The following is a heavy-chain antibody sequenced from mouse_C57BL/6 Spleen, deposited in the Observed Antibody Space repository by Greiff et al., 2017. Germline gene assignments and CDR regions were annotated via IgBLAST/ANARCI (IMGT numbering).Heavy chain of an antibody. CDR1: GYTFTDYN. CDR2: INPNNGGT. D-gene: IGHD4-1*01. V-gene: IGHV1-18*01. CDR3: ARKHLWDERYFDV. J-gene: IGHJ1*03. Sequence: EVKLVESGPELVKPGASVKIPCKASGYTFTDYNMDWVKQSHGKSLEWIGDINPNNGGTIYNQKFKGKATLTVDKSSSTAYMELRSLTSEDTAVYYCARKHLWDERYFDVWGTGTTVTVSS.